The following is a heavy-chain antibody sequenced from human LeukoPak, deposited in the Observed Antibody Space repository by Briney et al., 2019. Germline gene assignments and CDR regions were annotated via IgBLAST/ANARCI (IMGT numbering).Heavy chain of an antibody. D-gene: IGHD6-19*01. CDR3: AKASGSSGWYVRYYYYYGMDV. CDR2: ISGSGGST. V-gene: IGHV3-23*01. J-gene: IGHJ6*02. Sequence: GGSLRLSCAAPGFIFSNYWMHWVRQAPGKGLEWVSAISGSGGSTYYADSVKGRFTISRDNSKNTLYLQMNSLRAEDTAVYYCAKASGSSGWYVRYYYYYGMDVWGQGTTVTVSS. CDR1: GFIFSNYW.